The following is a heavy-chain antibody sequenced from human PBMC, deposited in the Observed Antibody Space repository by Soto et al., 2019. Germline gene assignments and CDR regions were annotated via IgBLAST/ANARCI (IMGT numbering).Heavy chain of an antibody. Sequence: GGSLRLSCAASGFTFSSYAMHWVRQAPGKGLEWVAVISYDGSNKYYADSVKGRFTISRDNSKNTLYLQMNSLRAEDTAVYYCARDTTVTRYYYGMDVWGQGTTVTVSS. CDR1: GFTFSSYA. V-gene: IGHV3-30-3*01. D-gene: IGHD4-4*01. CDR3: ARDTTVTRYYYGMDV. J-gene: IGHJ6*02. CDR2: ISYDGSNK.